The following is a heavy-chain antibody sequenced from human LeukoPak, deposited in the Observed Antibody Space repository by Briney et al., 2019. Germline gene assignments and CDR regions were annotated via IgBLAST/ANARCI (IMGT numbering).Heavy chain of an antibody. CDR1: GFTFSSYD. J-gene: IGHJ4*02. V-gene: IGHV3-33*01. Sequence: PGRSLRLSCAASGFTFSSYDIHWVRQAPGKGLEWVAAIWHDGSNEYYVDSVKGRFTISRDNSKNTLYPQMNSLRAEDTAVYYCARDNSRTLDYWGQGTLATVSS. CDR3: ARDNSRTLDY. CDR2: IWHDGSNE.